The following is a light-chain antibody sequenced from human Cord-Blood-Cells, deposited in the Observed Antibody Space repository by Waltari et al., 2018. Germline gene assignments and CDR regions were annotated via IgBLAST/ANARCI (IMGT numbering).Light chain of an antibody. Sequence: DIVMTQSPDSLAVSLGVRATINCKSSPSVLYSSNNKNYLAWYQQKPGQPPKLLIYWASTRESGVPDRFSGSGSGTDFTLTISSLQAEDVAVYYCQQYYSTPLTFGQGTKVEIK. V-gene: IGKV4-1*01. J-gene: IGKJ1*01. CDR3: QQYYSTPLT. CDR1: PSVLYSSNNKNY. CDR2: WAS.